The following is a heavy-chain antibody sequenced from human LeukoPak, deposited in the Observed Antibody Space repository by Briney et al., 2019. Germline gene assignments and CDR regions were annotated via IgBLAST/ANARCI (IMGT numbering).Heavy chain of an antibody. CDR1: GGSFSGYC. D-gene: IGHD6-13*01. J-gene: IGHJ4*02. Sequence: SETLSLTCAVYGGSFSGYCWSWIRQPPGRGLEWIGEINHSGSTNYNPSLKSRVTISVDTSKNQFSLKLSSVTAADTAVYYCARDAVPYSSSWIPGYWGQGTLVTVSS. V-gene: IGHV4-34*01. CDR3: ARDAVPYSSSWIPGY. CDR2: INHSGST.